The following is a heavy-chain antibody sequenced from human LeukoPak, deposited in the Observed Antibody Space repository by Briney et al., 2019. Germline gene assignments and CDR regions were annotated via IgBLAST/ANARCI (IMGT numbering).Heavy chain of an antibody. CDR2: VNSNDRP. CDR3: ARARAAVVEAAINY. CDR1: GFTLSSYG. Sequence: PGGSLRLSCAASGFTLSSYGMHWVRQAPGKGLEWVSTVNSNDRPYYADSVKGRFTISRDNSKNTLYLQMNTLRVEDTALYYCARARAAVVEAAINYWGQGILVTVSP. V-gene: IGHV3-23*01. J-gene: IGHJ4*02. D-gene: IGHD2-15*01.